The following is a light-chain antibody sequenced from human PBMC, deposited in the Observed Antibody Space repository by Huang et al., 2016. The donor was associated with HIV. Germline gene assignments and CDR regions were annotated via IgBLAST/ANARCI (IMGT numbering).Light chain of an antibody. Sequence: DIQMTQSPSSLSASVGVSVTITCRASQSIRKYLNWYQQKPGKAPKLLIYGASSLQSGVPSRFSGSGSGTDFTLTISSLQPEDFATYYCQQSYSTLLFTFGPGTKVDI. CDR3: QQSYSTLLFT. J-gene: IGKJ3*01. CDR2: GAS. V-gene: IGKV1-39*01. CDR1: QSIRKY.